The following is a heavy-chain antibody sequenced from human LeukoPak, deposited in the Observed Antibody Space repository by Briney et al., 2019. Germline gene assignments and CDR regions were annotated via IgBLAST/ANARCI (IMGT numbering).Heavy chain of an antibody. Sequence: GASVKVSCKASGYTFTGYYMHWVRQAPGQGLEWMGWINPNSGGTNYAQKFQGRVTMTRDTSISTAYMELSSLRSEDTAVYYCAREASSYGFDYWGQGTLVTVSS. CDR2: INPNSGGT. CDR3: AREASSYGFDY. V-gene: IGHV1-2*02. CDR1: GYTFTGYY. J-gene: IGHJ4*02. D-gene: IGHD5-18*01.